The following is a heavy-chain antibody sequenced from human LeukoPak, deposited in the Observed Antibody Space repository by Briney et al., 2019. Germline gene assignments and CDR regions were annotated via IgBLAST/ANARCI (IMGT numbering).Heavy chain of an antibody. CDR2: INPNSGGT. D-gene: IGHD6-13*01. CDR3: ARDSDSSSWYSFDY. J-gene: IGHJ4*02. Sequence: ASVKVSCKASGYTFTGYYMHWVRQAPGQGLEWMGWINPNSGGTNYAQKFQGRVTMTRDPSISTAYMELSRLRSDDTAVYYCARDSDSSSWYSFDYWGQGTLVTVSS. V-gene: IGHV1-2*02. CDR1: GYTFTGYY.